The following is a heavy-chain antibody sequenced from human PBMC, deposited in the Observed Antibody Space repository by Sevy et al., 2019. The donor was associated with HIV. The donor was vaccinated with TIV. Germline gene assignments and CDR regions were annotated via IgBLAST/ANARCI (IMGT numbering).Heavy chain of an antibody. D-gene: IGHD4-4*01. V-gene: IGHV1-18*01. Sequence: ASVKVSCKASGYTFTSYGISWVRQAPGQGLEWMGWISAYNGNTNYAQKLQGRVTRTTDTSTSTAYMELRSLRSDDTAVYYCARAPPPLYSNRSPDWFDPWGQGTLVTVSS. CDR1: GYTFTSYG. CDR3: ARAPPPLYSNRSPDWFDP. CDR2: ISAYNGNT. J-gene: IGHJ5*02.